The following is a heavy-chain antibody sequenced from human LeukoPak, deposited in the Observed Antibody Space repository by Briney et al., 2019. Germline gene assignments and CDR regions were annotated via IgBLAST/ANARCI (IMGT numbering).Heavy chain of an antibody. J-gene: IGHJ5*02. Sequence: SVNLSCKASGYTFTSLDINWVRQAAGHGLEWMGWMQTNSSNTGYAQKFQGRVTMTRDMSTSTGYMELSSRRSEDTAVYYCASATAALIAALDPWGQGTLVTVSS. CDR3: ASATAALIAALDP. V-gene: IGHV1-8*02. CDR2: MQTNSSNT. CDR1: GYTFTSLD. D-gene: IGHD6-6*01.